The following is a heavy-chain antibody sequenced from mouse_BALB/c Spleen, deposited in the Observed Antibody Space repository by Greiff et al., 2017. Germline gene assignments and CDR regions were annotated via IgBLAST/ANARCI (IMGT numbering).Heavy chain of an antibody. CDR3: ARQLLRFLDY. CDR1: GFTFSSYG. V-gene: IGHV5-6*01. D-gene: IGHD1-1*01. J-gene: IGHJ2*01. Sequence: EVQRVESGGDLVKPGGSLKLSCAASGFTFSSYGMSWVRQTPDKRLEWVATISSGGSYTYYPDSVKGRFTISRDNAKNTLYLQMSSLKSEDTAMYYCARQLLRFLDYWGQGTTLTVSS. CDR2: ISSGGSYT.